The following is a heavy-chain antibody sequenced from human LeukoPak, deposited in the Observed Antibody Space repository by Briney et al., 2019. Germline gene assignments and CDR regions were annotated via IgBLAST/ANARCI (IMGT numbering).Heavy chain of an antibody. CDR2: IYPGDSDT. CDR1: GYSFTSYW. J-gene: IGHJ3*02. D-gene: IGHD6-19*01. CDR3: ARASRAVAVAGNAFDI. V-gene: IGHV5-51*01. Sequence: GESLKISCKGSGYSFTSYWIGWVRQMPGKGLEWMGIIYPGDSDTRYSPSFQGQVTISADKSISTAYLQWSSLKASDTAMYYRARASRAVAVAGNAFDIWGQGTMVTVSS.